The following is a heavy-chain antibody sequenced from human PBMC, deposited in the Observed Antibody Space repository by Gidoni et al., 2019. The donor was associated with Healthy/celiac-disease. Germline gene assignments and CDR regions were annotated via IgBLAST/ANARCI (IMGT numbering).Heavy chain of an antibody. CDR2: INHSGST. CDR3: ARRIAVAGTGFDY. CDR1: GGSFSGYY. V-gene: IGHV4-34*01. D-gene: IGHD6-19*01. Sequence: QVQLQQWGAGLLKPSDTLSLTCAVYGGSFSGYYWSWIRQPPGKGLEWIGEINHSGSTNYNPSLKSRVTISVDTSKKQFSLKLSSVTAADTAVYYCARRIAVAGTGFDYWGQGTLVTVSS. J-gene: IGHJ4*02.